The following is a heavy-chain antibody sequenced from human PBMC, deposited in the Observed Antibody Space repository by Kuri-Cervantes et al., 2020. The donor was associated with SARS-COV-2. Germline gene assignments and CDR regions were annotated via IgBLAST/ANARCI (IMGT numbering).Heavy chain of an antibody. V-gene: IGHV1-46*01. CDR2: INPSGGST. CDR3: ARQLVRGNWFDP. CDR1: GYTFTSYY. Sequence: ASVKVSCKASGYTFTSYYIHWVRQAPGQGLEWVGKINPSGGSTIYAQKFQGRVTMTRNTSISTAYMELSSLRSEDTAVYYCARQLVRGNWFDPWGQGTLVTVSS. D-gene: IGHD6-6*01. J-gene: IGHJ5*02.